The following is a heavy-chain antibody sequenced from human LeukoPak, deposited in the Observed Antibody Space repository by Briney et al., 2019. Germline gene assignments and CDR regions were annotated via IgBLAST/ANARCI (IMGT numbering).Heavy chain of an antibody. CDR1: GYSISSGYY. D-gene: IGHD3-10*01. Sequence: SETLSLTCAVSGYSISSGYYWGWIRQPPGKGLEWIGSIYHSGSTYYNPSLKSRVTISVDTSKNQFSLKLSSVTAADTAVYYCARCITMVQGRHNWFDPWGQGTLVTVSS. CDR3: ARCITMVQGRHNWFDP. J-gene: IGHJ5*02. CDR2: IYHSGST. V-gene: IGHV4-38-2*01.